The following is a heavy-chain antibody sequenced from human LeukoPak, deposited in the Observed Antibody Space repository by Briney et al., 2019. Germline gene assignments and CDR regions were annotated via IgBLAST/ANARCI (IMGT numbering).Heavy chain of an antibody. J-gene: IGHJ4*02. CDR2: ISASSGST. CDR3: AKDMFTSSWLPFDY. V-gene: IGHV3-23*01. CDR1: GFIFSNNA. Sequence: PGGSLILSCAASGFIFSNNALSWVRQAPGKGLEWVSAISASSGSTYYADSVKARFTISRDNSKNTLYRKMNSLRAEDTAVHFCAKDMFTSSWLPFDYWGQGTLVTVSS. D-gene: IGHD6-13*01.